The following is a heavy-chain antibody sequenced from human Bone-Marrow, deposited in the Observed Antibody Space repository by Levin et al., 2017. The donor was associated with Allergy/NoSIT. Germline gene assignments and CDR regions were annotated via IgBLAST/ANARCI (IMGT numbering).Heavy chain of an antibody. V-gene: IGHV3-33*01. CDR3: ARDRGPYCSSTSCYLYYYYGMDV. J-gene: IGHJ6*02. CDR1: GFTFSSYG. CDR2: IWYDGSNK. D-gene: IGHD2-2*01. Sequence: GGSLRLSCAASGFTFSSYGMHWVRQAPGKGLEWVAVIWYDGSNKYYADSVKGRFTISRDNSKNTLYLQMNSLRAEDTAVYYCARDRGPYCSSTSCYLYYYYGMDVWGQGTTVTVSS.